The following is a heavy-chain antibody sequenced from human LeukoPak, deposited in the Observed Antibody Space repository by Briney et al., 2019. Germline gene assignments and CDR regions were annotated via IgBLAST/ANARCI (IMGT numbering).Heavy chain of an antibody. CDR2: ISFDGKKG. Sequence: GGSLRLSCEASGFRLIKYAMHWVRQAPGRGLEWVAAISFDGKKGFYADSVKGRFTISRDNSKNALFLQMNSLQTDDTAIYYCARASMATINYYYFYMDAWGKGTTVTVSS. J-gene: IGHJ6*03. CDR1: GFRLIKYA. CDR3: ARASMATINYYYFYMDA. D-gene: IGHD5-24*01. V-gene: IGHV3-30*04.